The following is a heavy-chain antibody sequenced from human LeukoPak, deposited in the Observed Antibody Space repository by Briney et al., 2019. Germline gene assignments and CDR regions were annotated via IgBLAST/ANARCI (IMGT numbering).Heavy chain of an antibody. CDR1: GFTFSNYA. J-gene: IGHJ4*02. CDR2: ISSSGSTI. Sequence: GGSLRLSCAASGFTFSNYAMSWARQAPGKGLEWVSYISSSGSTIHYADSVKGRFTISRDNAKNSLYLQMNSLRAEDTAVYYCANNWNDGHDYWGQGTLVTVSS. V-gene: IGHV3-48*03. D-gene: IGHD1-20*01. CDR3: ANNWNDGHDY.